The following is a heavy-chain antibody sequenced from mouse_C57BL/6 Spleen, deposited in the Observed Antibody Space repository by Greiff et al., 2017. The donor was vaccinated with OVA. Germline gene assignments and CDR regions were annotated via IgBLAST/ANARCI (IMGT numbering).Heavy chain of an antibody. CDR2: INYDGSST. Sequence: EVKVVESEGGLVQPGSSMKLSCTASGFTFSDYYMAWVRQVPEKGLEWVANINYDGSSTYYLDSLKSRFIISRDNAKNILYLQMSSLKSEDTATYYCARAPSYYGSSWCFDVWGTGTSVTVSS. CDR3: ARAPSYYGSSWCFDV. J-gene: IGHJ1*03. D-gene: IGHD1-1*01. CDR1: GFTFSDYY. V-gene: IGHV5-16*01.